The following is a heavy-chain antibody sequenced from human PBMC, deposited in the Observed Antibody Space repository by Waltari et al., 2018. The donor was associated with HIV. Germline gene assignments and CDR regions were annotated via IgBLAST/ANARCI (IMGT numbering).Heavy chain of an antibody. CDR1: GFSVGDHY. D-gene: IGHD6-19*01. CDR3: ARGLGLTVAVSGIRPFDY. V-gene: IGHV3-53*01. J-gene: IGHJ4*02. CDR2: IFSGGST. Sequence: EVRLVESGGALIQPGGYLRISCGASGFSVGDHYLTGVRRAPGKGLEWVAIIFSGGSTYYADSVRGRFIISRDNSKNTLYLQMNSLTAEDTAIYYCARGLGLTVAVSGIRPFDYWGQGTLVTVSS.